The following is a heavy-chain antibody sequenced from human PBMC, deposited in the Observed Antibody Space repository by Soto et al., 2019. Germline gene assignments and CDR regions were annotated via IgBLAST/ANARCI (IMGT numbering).Heavy chain of an antibody. CDR1: GGSFSGYY. D-gene: IGHD3-10*01. J-gene: IGHJ6*04. CDR3: ARGPFGSGSYYKRLSGYYYGMDV. CDR2: INHSGST. V-gene: IGHV4-34*01. Sequence: PSETLSLTCAVYGGSFSGYYWSWIRQPPGKGLEWIGEINHSGSTNYNPSLKSRVTISVDTSKNQFSLKLSSVTAADTAVYYCARGPFGSGSYYKRLSGYYYGMDVWGKGTTVTVSS.